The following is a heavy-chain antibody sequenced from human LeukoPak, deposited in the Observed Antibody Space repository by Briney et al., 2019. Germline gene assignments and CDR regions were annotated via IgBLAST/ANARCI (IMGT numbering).Heavy chain of an antibody. CDR1: GFTFSSYS. J-gene: IGHJ4*02. D-gene: IGHD1-14*01. Sequence: GGSLRLSCAASGFTFSSYSMSWVRQAPGKGLEWVSAISGSGGSTYYADSVKGRFTISRDNSKNTLYLQMNSLRAEDTGVYYCASEGGRTRPEGGKYYFDYWGQGTLVTVSS. CDR3: ASEGGRTRPEGGKYYFDY. CDR2: ISGSGGST. V-gene: IGHV3-23*01.